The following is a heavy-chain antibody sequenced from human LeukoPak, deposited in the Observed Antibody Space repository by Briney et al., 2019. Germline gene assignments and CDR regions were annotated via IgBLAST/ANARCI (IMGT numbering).Heavy chain of an antibody. CDR1: GYTFTSYD. Sequence: ASVKVSCKASGYTFTSYDINWVRQATGQGLEWMGWMNPNSGHTGYAQKFQGRVTMTRNTSISTAYMELSSLRFEDTAVYYCARRRVGTHFDYWGQGTLVTVSS. V-gene: IGHV1-8*01. CDR2: MNPNSGHT. D-gene: IGHD1-14*01. J-gene: IGHJ4*02. CDR3: ARRRVGTHFDY.